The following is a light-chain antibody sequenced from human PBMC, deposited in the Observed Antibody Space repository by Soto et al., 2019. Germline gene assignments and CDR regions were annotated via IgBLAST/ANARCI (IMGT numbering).Light chain of an antibody. CDR1: ESVAGH. J-gene: IGKJ5*01. CDR2: GAS. V-gene: IGKV3-15*01. Sequence: LMTESPATLSXXXGXXXTXXXSASESVAGHLAWYQQKPGQAPRLLIYGASTRATGIPARFSGSGSGTEFTLTISSLQSEDFAVYYCQQYNNWPPITFGQGTRLEIK. CDR3: QQYNNWPPIT.